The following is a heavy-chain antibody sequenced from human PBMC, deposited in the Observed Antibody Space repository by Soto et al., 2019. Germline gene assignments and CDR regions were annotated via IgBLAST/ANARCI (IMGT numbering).Heavy chain of an antibody. V-gene: IGHV3-23*01. D-gene: IGHD2-2*01. CDR1: GFTFSSYA. J-gene: IGHJ4*02. CDR3: AKDSGWSLYCSSTSCYLDY. CDR2: ISGSGGST. Sequence: AGGSLRLSCAASGFTFSSYAMSWVRQAPGKGLEWVSAISGSGGSTYYADSVKGRFTISRDNSKNTLYLQMNSLRAEDTAVYYCAKDSGWSLYCSSTSCYLDYWGQGTLVTVSS.